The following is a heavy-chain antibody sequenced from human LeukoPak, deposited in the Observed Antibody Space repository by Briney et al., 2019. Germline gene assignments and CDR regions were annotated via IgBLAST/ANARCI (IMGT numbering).Heavy chain of an antibody. CDR2: ISGSDAGT. V-gene: IGHV3-23*01. J-gene: IGHJ4*02. CDR1: GFTFSSYA. D-gene: IGHD4-23*01. CDR3: ATQNYDANDAFDY. Sequence: GGSLRLSCAASGFTFSSYAMSWVRQAPGKGLEWVSAISGSDAGTYSADSVQGRFTISRDNSRNTLYLQMNSLRAEDTAVYYCATQNYDANDAFDYWGQGTLVTVSS.